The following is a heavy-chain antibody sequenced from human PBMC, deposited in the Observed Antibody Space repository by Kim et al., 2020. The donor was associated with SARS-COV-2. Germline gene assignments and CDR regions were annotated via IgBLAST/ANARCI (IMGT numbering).Heavy chain of an antibody. J-gene: IGHJ4*02. CDR2: INPSGGST. CDR3: ARSGYDFWSGYHSPPDDY. V-gene: IGHV1-46*01. Sequence: ASVKVSCKASGYTFTSYYMHWVRQAPGQGLEWMGIINPSGGSTSYAQKFQGRVTMTRDTSTSTVYMELSSLRSEDTAVYYCARSGYDFWSGYHSPPDDYWGQGTLVTVSS. D-gene: IGHD3-3*01. CDR1: GYTFTSYY.